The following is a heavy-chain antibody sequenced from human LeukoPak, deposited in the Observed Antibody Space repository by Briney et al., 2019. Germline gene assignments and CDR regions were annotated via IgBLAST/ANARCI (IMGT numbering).Heavy chain of an antibody. Sequence: GGSLRLSCGASGFTFSGYSMNWVRQAPGKGLEWVSSISTSSSYIYYADSVKGRFTISRDNAKKSLYLQMNSLRAEDTAVYYCAKEPYYYDSSGDPNDYWGQGTLVTDSS. D-gene: IGHD3-22*01. J-gene: IGHJ4*02. CDR1: GFTFSGYS. CDR3: AKEPYYYDSSGDPNDY. CDR2: ISTSSSYI. V-gene: IGHV3-21*01.